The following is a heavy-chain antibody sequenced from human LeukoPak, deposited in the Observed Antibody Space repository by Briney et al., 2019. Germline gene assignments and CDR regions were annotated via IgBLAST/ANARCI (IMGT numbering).Heavy chain of an antibody. CDR3: ASSPAAIPNYYYYMDV. CDR1: GFTFSSYS. J-gene: IGHJ6*03. V-gene: IGHV3-48*04. CDR2: ISSSSSTI. D-gene: IGHD2-2*02. Sequence: GGSLRLSCAASGFTFSSYSMNWVRQAPGKGLEWVSYISSSSSTIYYADSVKGRFTISRDNAKNSLYLQMNRLRAEDTAVYYCASSPAAIPNYYYYMDVWGKGTTVTVSS.